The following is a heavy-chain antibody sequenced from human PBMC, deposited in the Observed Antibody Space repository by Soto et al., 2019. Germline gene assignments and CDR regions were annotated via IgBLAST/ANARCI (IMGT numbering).Heavy chain of an antibody. D-gene: IGHD2-2*01. Sequence: EVQLVQSGAEVKKPGESLKISCKGSGYSFTTYWIGWVRQMPGKRLEWMGIIYPGDSDTRYSPSFQGQVTISADNSITTAYLQWRSLKASDTAMYYCATRAFCSSSSCYHYYMDVWGKGTTVTVSS. CDR2: IYPGDSDT. V-gene: IGHV5-51*03. CDR1: GYSFTTYW. J-gene: IGHJ6*03. CDR3: ATRAFCSSSSCYHYYMDV.